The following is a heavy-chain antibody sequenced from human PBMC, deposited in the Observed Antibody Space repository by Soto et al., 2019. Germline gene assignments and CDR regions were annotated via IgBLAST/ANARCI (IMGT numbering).Heavy chain of an antibody. CDR3: ARWSYLDY. CDR2: ISGSDGKT. J-gene: IGHJ4*02. CDR1: GFSFGSYA. D-gene: IGHD3-3*01. Sequence: GGSLRLSCAASGFSFGSYALSWVRQAPGKGLEWVSTISGSDGKTFYADSVKGRFSISRDTSQSTLYLQMNSLRANDTAMYYCARWSYLDYWGQGTRVTVSS. V-gene: IGHV3-23*01.